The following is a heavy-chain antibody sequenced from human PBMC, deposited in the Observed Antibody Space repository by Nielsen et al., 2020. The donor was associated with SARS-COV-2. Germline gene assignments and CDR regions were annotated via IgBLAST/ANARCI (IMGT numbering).Heavy chain of an antibody. Sequence: GESLKISCAASGFTFSGSAMHWVRQASGKGLEWVGRIRSKANSYATAYAASVKGRFTISRDDSKNTAYLQMNSLKTEDTAVYYCTRQTWYSGSYEDYWGQGTLVTVSP. CDR2: IRSKANSYAT. V-gene: IGHV3-73*01. D-gene: IGHD1-26*01. CDR1: GFTFSGSA. J-gene: IGHJ4*02. CDR3: TRQTWYSGSYEDY.